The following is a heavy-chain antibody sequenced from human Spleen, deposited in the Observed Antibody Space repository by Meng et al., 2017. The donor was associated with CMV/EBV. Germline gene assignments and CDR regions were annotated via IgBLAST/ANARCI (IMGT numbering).Heavy chain of an antibody. D-gene: IGHD6-25*01. J-gene: IGHJ4*02. V-gene: IGHV3-43*01. Sequence: FRMDDYTMHWVRQAQGKGLEWVCLMNWDGTREYYADDVRGRFTISRDNSKNSLYLQMNSLKTEDTALYFCAKVGNIWGAAGLFFDYWGRGTLVTVSS. CDR2: MNWDGTRE. CDR3: AKVGNIWGAAGLFFDY. CDR1: FRMDDYT.